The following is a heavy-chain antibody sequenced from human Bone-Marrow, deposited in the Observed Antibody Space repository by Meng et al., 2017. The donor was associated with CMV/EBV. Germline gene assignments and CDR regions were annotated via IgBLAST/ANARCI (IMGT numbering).Heavy chain of an antibody. J-gene: IGHJ6*02. CDR3: ASAPENYYYGMDV. D-gene: IGHD1-14*01. V-gene: IGHV4-61*01. Sequence: SETLSLTCTVSGGSVSSGSYYWSWIRQPPGKGLEWIGYIYYSGSTNYNPSLKSRVTLSVDTSKNQFSLKLSSVTAADTAVYYCASAPENYYYGMDVWGQGTTVTVSS. CDR2: IYYSGST. CDR1: GGSVSSGSYY.